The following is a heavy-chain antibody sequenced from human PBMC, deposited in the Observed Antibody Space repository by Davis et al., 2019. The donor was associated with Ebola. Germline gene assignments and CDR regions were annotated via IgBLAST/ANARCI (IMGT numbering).Heavy chain of an antibody. CDR1: GDSISDYY. J-gene: IGHJ4*02. CDR2: IYSSGTT. Sequence: PSETLSLTCTVSGDSISDYYWSWIRRPAGKELEWIGRIYSSGTTKYNPSLQSRVTMSVDTSKNQFSLKLYSVTAADTAVYYCARHGYRTSWSFDWWGQGTLVTVSS. V-gene: IGHV4-4*07. CDR3: ARHGYRTSWSFDW. D-gene: IGHD6-13*01.